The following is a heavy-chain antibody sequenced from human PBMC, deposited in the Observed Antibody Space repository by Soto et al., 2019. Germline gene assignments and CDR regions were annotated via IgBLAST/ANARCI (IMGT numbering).Heavy chain of an antibody. J-gene: IGHJ3*02. CDR3: ARRQIVATIGQAFDI. D-gene: IGHD5-12*01. CDR1: GFTFDDYA. CDR2: ISWNSGSI. V-gene: IGHV3-9*01. Sequence: DVQLVESGGGLVQPGRSLRLSCAASGFTFDDYAMHWVRQAPGKGLEWVSGISWNSGSIGYADSVKGRFTISRDNAKNSLYLQMNSLRAEDTALYYCARRQIVATIGQAFDIWGQGTMVTVSS.